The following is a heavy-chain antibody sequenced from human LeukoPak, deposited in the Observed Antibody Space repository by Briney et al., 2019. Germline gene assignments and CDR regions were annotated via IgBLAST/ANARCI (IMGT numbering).Heavy chain of an antibody. V-gene: IGHV3-21*01. CDR2: IRSSSSYI. CDR3: ARPGIAVAGEFFDY. CDR1: GFTVSNNY. D-gene: IGHD6-19*01. J-gene: IGHJ4*02. Sequence: GGSLRLSCIASGFTVSNNYMSWVRQAPGKGLEWVSFIRSSSSYIYYADSVKGRFTISRDNAKNSLYLQMNSLRAEDTAVYYCARPGIAVAGEFFDYWGQGTLVTVSS.